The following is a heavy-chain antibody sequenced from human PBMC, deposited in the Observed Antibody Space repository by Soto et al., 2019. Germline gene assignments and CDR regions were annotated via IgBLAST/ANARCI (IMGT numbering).Heavy chain of an antibody. CDR1: GYTFTNYG. V-gene: IGHV1-18*04. Sequence: QVQLVESGAEVKKPGASVKVSCKASGYTFTNYGISWVRQAPGQGLEWMGWISGYNGNTKYAQEFQGRVTMTTDTPTNTAYMELRSLRSDVTAVYYCARDREYYYDSSGNYYYHYGMDVWGQGTTVTVS. J-gene: IGHJ6*02. CDR2: ISGYNGNT. CDR3: ARDREYYYDSSGNYYYHYGMDV. D-gene: IGHD3-22*01.